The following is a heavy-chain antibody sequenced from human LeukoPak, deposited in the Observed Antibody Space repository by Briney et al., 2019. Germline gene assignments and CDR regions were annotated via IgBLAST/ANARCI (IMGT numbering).Heavy chain of an antibody. CDR3: ACLLGSVTTFDY. Sequence: GGSLRLSCAASGFIFSDYWMSWVRQAPGKGLEWVATLWPAGGTVHYMDSVQGRFTISRDNAENSLYLQMNSLRVEDTAVYYSACLLGSVTTFDYWGQGTLVTVSS. CDR1: GFIFSDYW. CDR2: LWPAGGTV. V-gene: IGHV3-7*01. D-gene: IGHD2/OR15-2a*01. J-gene: IGHJ4*02.